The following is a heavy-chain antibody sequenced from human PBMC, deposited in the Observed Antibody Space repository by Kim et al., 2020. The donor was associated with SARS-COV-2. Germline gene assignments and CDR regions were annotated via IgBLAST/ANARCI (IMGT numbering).Heavy chain of an antibody. V-gene: IGHV3-30*18. J-gene: IGHJ6*01. CDR2: ISYDGSNK. D-gene: IGHD5-18*01. CDR1: GFTFSSYG. CDR3: AKDIGDTATRYYYYYYG. Sequence: GGSLRLSCAASGFTFSSYGMHWVRQAPGKGLEWVAVISYDGSNKYYADSVKGRFTISRDNSKNTLYLQMNSLRAEDTAVYYCAKDIGDTATRYYYYYYG.